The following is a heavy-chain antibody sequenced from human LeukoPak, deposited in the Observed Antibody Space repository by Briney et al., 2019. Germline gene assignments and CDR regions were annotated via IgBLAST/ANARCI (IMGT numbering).Heavy chain of an antibody. CDR2: INAGNGNT. V-gene: IGHV1-3*03. J-gene: IGHJ6*03. D-gene: IGHD6-19*01. Sequence: PKASVKVSCKASGYTFTSYAMHWVRQAPGQRLEWMGWINAGNGNTKYSQEFQGRVTITRDTSASTAYMELSSLRSEDMAVYYCARDPGSSGYYYYYMDVWGKGTTVTVSS. CDR3: ARDPGSSGYYYYYMDV. CDR1: GYTFTSYA.